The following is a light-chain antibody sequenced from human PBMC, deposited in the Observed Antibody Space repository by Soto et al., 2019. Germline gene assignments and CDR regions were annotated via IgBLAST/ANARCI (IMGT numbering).Light chain of an antibody. V-gene: IGKV3-20*01. CDR3: QQYDTSPRT. Sequence: EIVLTQSPGTLSLSPGERATLSCRASQSVNTIYFAWYQQKPGQAPRLLIYSTSNRATGIPDRFSGSWSGTDFTLTISRLEPEDFAVYYCQQYDTSPRTFGQGTKVEIK. CDR1: QSVNTIY. CDR2: STS. J-gene: IGKJ1*01.